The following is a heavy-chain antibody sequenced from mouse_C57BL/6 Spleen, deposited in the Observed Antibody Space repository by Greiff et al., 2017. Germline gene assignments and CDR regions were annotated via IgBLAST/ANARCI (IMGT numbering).Heavy chain of an antibody. Sequence: VQLQQSGPELVKPGASVKIPCKASGYTFTDYNMDWVKQSPGKSLEWIGDINPNNGGTIYNQKFKGKATLTVDKSSSTAYMELRSLTSEDTAVYYCARKGWEGFAYWGQGTLVTVSA. J-gene: IGHJ3*01. CDR3: ARKGWEGFAY. D-gene: IGHD4-1*01. V-gene: IGHV1-18*01. CDR2: INPNNGGT. CDR1: GYTFTDYN.